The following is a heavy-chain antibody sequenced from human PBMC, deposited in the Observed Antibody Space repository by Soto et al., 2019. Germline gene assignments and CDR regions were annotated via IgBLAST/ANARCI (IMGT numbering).Heavy chain of an antibody. Sequence: VQLVESGGGVVQPGRSLRLSCAASGFTFSSYGMHWVRQAPGKGLEWVAVIWYDGSKKYYADSVKGRFTISRDNSKNTLYLQTNSLRAEDTAVYYCARGYGEGSGYFDYWGQGTLVTVSS. CDR2: IWYDGSKK. CDR3: ARGYGEGSGYFDY. D-gene: IGHD3-3*01. J-gene: IGHJ4*02. V-gene: IGHV3-33*01. CDR1: GFTFSSYG.